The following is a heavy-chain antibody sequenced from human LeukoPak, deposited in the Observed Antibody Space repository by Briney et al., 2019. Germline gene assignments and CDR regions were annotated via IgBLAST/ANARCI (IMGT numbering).Heavy chain of an antibody. CDR3: ARGGFGYRYYFDY. CDR1: GFTFNSYS. Sequence: GGSLRLSCAASGFTFNSYSMNWVRQAPGKGLEWVSSISSSRSYINYADSVKGRFTISRDNAKNSLYLQMNSLRAEDTAVYYCARGGFGYRYYFDYWGQGTLVTVSS. V-gene: IGHV3-21*04. J-gene: IGHJ4*02. D-gene: IGHD3-16*02. CDR2: ISSSRSYI.